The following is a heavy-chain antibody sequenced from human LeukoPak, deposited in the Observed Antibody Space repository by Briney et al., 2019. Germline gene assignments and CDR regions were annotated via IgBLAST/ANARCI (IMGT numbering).Heavy chain of an antibody. V-gene: IGHV3-53*05. CDR3: ARAPRVPRELPLYYYSHMDV. J-gene: IGHJ6*03. CDR1: GFTVSSNY. CDR2: IYSGGST. Sequence: PGGSLRLSCAASGFTVSSNYMSWVRQAPGKGLEWVSIIYSGGSTFYADSVKGRFTISRDNSKNTLYLQINSLRAEDTAIYYCARAPRVPRELPLYYYSHMDVWGEGTTVTISS. D-gene: IGHD1-26*01.